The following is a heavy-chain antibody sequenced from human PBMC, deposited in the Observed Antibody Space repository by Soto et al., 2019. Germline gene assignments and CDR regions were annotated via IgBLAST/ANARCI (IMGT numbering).Heavy chain of an antibody. CDR3: AGKGGAVGSIFNDVFDI. CDR1: GGTFSSYT. CDR2: IIPILGIA. J-gene: IGHJ3*02. Sequence: ASVKVSCKASGGTFSSYTISWVRQAPGQGLEWMGRIIPILGIANYAQKFQGRVTITADKSTSTAYMELSSLRSEDTAVYYCAGKGGAVGSIFNDVFDIWGQGKMVTVSS. V-gene: IGHV1-69*02. D-gene: IGHD2-15*01.